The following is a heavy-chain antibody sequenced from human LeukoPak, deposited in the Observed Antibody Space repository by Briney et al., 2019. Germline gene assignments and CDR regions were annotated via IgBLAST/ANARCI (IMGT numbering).Heavy chain of an antibody. Sequence: APVKVSCKASGYTFTGYYIHWVRQAPGQGLEWMAFINPDSGDSYSAPKFQGRVTMTRDTSISTASMEVSWLTSDDTAVYYCATGVATAFTYWGQGTLVIVSS. CDR3: ATGVATAFTY. CDR1: GYTFTGYY. D-gene: IGHD5-12*01. J-gene: IGHJ4*02. V-gene: IGHV1-2*02. CDR2: INPDSGDS.